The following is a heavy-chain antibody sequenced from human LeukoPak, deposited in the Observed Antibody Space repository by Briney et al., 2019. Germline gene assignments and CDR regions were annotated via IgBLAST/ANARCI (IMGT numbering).Heavy chain of an antibody. D-gene: IGHD4-17*01. CDR1: GFTFSSYA. J-gene: IGHJ3*02. CDR3: AHDYADAFDI. CDR2: ISDSGGST. V-gene: IGHV3-23*01. Sequence: PGGSLRLSCAASGFTFSSYAMTWVRQAPGKGLEWVSTISDSGGSTYYADSVKGRFTNSRDNSKNTLYLQMNSLRAEDTAVYYCAHDYADAFDIWGQGTMVTVSS.